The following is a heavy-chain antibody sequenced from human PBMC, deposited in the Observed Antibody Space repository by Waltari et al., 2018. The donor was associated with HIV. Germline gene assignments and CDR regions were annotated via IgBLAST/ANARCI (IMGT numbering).Heavy chain of an antibody. V-gene: IGHV5-51*01. CDR3: ARLQQLVSYYYYGMDV. D-gene: IGHD6-6*01. Sequence: EVQLVQSGAEVKKPGESLKISCKGSGYSFTTYWNGWVRQMPGKGLDGMGIIYPGYSDGTYSPSFQGQGTISADKSISTAFLQWSSLKASDTAIYYCARLQQLVSYYYYGMDVWGQGTTVTVSS. J-gene: IGHJ6*02. CDR1: GYSFTTYW. CDR2: IYPGYSDG.